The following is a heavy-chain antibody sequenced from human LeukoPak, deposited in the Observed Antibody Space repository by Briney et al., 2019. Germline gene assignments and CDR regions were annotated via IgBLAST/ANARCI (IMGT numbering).Heavy chain of an antibody. J-gene: IGHJ4*02. Sequence: KTSETLSLTCTVSGDSIRSDYWSWIRQPPGKWLEWIGYIYYTGSTKYNPSLESRVNILLDTPKNQFSLKVTSATAADTAIYYCARVYSGPNCGGDCYWRFDYWGQGILVTVSS. CDR1: GDSIRSDY. D-gene: IGHD2-21*02. CDR2: IYYTGST. V-gene: IGHV4-59*01. CDR3: ARVYSGPNCGGDCYWRFDY.